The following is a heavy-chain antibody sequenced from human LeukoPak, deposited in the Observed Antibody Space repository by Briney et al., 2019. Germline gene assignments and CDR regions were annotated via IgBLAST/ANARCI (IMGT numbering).Heavy chain of an antibody. CDR1: GFTFDDYA. Sequence: GGSLRLSCAASGFTFDDYAMHWVRQAPGKGLEWVSGISWNSGSIGYADSVKGRFTISRDNAKNSLYLQMNSLRAEDTAVYYCARAPRTAANFDSWGQGTLVTVSS. CDR3: ARAPRTAANFDS. J-gene: IGHJ4*02. CDR2: ISWNSGSI. V-gene: IGHV3-9*01. D-gene: IGHD6-13*01.